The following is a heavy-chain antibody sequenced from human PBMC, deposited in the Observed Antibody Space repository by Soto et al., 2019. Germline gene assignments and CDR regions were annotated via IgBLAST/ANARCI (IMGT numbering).Heavy chain of an antibody. CDR1: GFTFSSYA. CDR3: AKDSRVTMVRGVIIPPGY. J-gene: IGHJ4*02. Sequence: LRLSCVASGFTFSSYAMSWVRQAPGKGLEWVSAISGSDGSTYYADSVKGRFTISRDNSKNTLYLQMNSLRAEDTAVYYCAKDSRVTMVRGVIIPPGYWGQGTLVTVSS. V-gene: IGHV3-23*01. D-gene: IGHD3-10*01. CDR2: ISGSDGST.